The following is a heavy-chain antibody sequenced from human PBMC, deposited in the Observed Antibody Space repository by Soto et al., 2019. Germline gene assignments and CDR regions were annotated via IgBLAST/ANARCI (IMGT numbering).Heavy chain of an antibody. V-gene: IGHV3-30-3*01. CDR2: ISYDGSNK. J-gene: IGHJ5*01. D-gene: IGHD3-10*01. CDR3: GRGPGVLLGCGDLPGGLGGGLHS. CDR1: GFTFSSYA. Sequence: QVQLVESGGGVVQPGRSLRLSCAASGFTFSSYAMHWVRQAPGKGLEWVAVISYDGSNKYYADSVKGRFTISRDNSKNTLYVKLNGLRVGDRAVVYGGRGPGVLLGCGDLPGGLGGGLHSRGQGTLVTFSS.